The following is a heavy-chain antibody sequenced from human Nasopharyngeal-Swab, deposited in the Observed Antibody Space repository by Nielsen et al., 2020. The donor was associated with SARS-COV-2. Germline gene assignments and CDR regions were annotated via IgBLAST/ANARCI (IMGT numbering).Heavy chain of an antibody. CDR1: GGTFSSYA. D-gene: IGHD1-26*01. V-gene: IGHV1-69*13. J-gene: IGHJ4*02. CDR3: ARGEGSYTRSFDY. Sequence: SLKVSCKASGGTFSSYAISWVRQAPGQGLEWMGGIIPIFGTANYAQKFQGRVTITADESTSTAYMELSSLRSEDTAVYYCARGEGSYTRSFDYWGQGTLVTVSS. CDR2: IIPIFGTA.